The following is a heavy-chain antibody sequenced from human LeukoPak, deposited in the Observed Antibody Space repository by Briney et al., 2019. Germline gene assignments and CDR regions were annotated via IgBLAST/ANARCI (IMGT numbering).Heavy chain of an antibody. J-gene: IGHJ4*02. CDR1: GFTFSDYH. CDR3: ARVGSSWYSDYFDY. V-gene: IGHV3-11*01. Sequence: GGSLRLSCAASGFTFSDYHMSWIRQAPGKGLEWVSYISSSGSTIYYADSVKGRFTISRDNAKNSLYLQMNSLRAEDTAVYYCARVGSSWYSDYFDYWGQGTLVTVSS. D-gene: IGHD6-13*01. CDR2: ISSSGSTI.